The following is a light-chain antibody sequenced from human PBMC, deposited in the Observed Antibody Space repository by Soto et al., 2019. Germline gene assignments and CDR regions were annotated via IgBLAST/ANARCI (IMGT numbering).Light chain of an antibody. CDR2: EVS. J-gene: IGLJ1*01. CDR3: SSYTTSSTRV. CDR1: SSDVGAYDF. Sequence: QSVLTQPASVSGSPGQSITISCTGTSSDVGAYDFASWYQQHPDKAPKLMIYEVSNRPSGVFHRFSGSKSVNTATLTISGLQAEGEADYYCSSYTTSSTRVFGTGTKVTVL. V-gene: IGLV2-14*03.